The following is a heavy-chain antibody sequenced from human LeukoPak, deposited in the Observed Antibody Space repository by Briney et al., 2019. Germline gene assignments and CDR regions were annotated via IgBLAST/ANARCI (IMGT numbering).Heavy chain of an antibody. CDR2: IYYSGST. CDR1: GGSISSYY. J-gene: IGHJ6*03. D-gene: IGHD3-3*01. CDR3: ARVLRFLEWPYYYYYMDV. Sequence: ASETLSLTCTVSGGSISSYYWSWIRQPRGKGLEWIGYIYYSGSTNYNPSLKSRVTISVDTSKNQFSLKLSSVTAADTAVYYCARVLRFLEWPYYYYYMDVWGKGTTVTVSS. V-gene: IGHV4-59*01.